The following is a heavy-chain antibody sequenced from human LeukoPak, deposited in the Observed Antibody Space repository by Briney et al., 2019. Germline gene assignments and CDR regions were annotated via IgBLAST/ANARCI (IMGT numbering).Heavy chain of an antibody. CDR1: GGSISRTSHY. J-gene: IGHJ6*02. D-gene: IGHD3-10*01. V-gene: IGHV4-39*01. Sequence: SETLSLTCTVSGGSISRTSHYWGWIRQPPGKGLEWIGSVFYSGNTYYNPSLKRRVTISVDTSKNQFSLKLSFVTAADTAVYYCARSSYGSGTLYNGMDVWGQGTTVTVSS. CDR3: ARSSYGSGTLYNGMDV. CDR2: VFYSGNT.